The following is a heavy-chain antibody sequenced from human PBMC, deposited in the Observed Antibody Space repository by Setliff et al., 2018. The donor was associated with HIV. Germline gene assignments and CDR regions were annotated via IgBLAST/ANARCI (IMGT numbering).Heavy chain of an antibody. V-gene: IGHV4-59*01. CDR3: ARSVDTTLVPAYYFDY. CDR2: IYYRGST. Sequence: LSLTCTVSGGSISGYYWSWIRQPPGKGLEWIGYIYYRGSTDYNPSLKSRVAISIDTSKNQFSLKLSSVTAADTAVYYCARSVDTTLVPAYYFDYWGQGTLVTVSS. D-gene: IGHD5-18*01. CDR1: GGSISGYY. J-gene: IGHJ4*02.